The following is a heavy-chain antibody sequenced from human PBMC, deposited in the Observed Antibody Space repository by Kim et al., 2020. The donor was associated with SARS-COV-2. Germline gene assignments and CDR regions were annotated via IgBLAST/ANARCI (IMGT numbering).Heavy chain of an antibody. V-gene: IGHV1-69*13. D-gene: IGHD3-9*01. CDR1: GGTFSSYA. CDR2: IIPIFGTA. CDR3: ARVPSGSYFDWLPRFDP. Sequence: SVKVSCKASGGTFSSYAISWVRQAPGQGLEWMGGIIPIFGTANYAQKFQGRVTITADESTSTAYMELSSLRSEDTAVYYCARVPSGSYFDWLPRFDPWGQGTLVTVSS. J-gene: IGHJ5*02.